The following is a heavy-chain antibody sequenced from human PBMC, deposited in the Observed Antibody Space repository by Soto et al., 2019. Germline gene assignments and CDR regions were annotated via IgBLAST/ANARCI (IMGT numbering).Heavy chain of an antibody. V-gene: IGHV1-46*01. Sequence: GASVKVSCKASGYTFTSTWMHWVRQAPGQGLEWMGIINPYGGAATYAEKFQGRVTMTRDTSTATDYMELSSLRSEDTAMYYCARDRQGSSSHWVYYYYGMDVWGQGTTVTVSS. CDR1: GYTFTSTW. J-gene: IGHJ6*02. CDR2: INPYGGAA. CDR3: ARDRQGSSSHWVYYYYGMDV. D-gene: IGHD6-13*01.